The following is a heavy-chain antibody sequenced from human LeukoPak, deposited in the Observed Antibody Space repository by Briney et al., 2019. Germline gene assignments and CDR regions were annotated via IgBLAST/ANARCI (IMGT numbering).Heavy chain of an antibody. V-gene: IGHV3-21*04. CDR3: ARGVAAYTDYADSSGYD. Sequence: GGSLRLSCAASGFTFSSYSMNWVRQAPGKGLEWVSSVSPSSSYIYYADSVKGRFTISRDNAKNSLYLQMNSLRGDDTAVYYCARGVAAYTDYADSSGYDWGQGTLVTVSS. CDR2: VSPSSSYI. D-gene: IGHD3-22*01. J-gene: IGHJ4*02. CDR1: GFTFSSYS.